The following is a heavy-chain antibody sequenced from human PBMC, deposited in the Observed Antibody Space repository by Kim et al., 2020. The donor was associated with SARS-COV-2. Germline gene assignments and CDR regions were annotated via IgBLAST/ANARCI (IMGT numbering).Heavy chain of an antibody. CDR3: ARESMTTVTTDYFDY. Sequence: GGSLRLSCAASGFTFSDYYMNWIRQAPGKGLEWFSYIRSSSSYTNYADSVKGRFTISRDNAKNSLYLQMNSLRAEDTAVYYCARESMTTVTTDYFDYCGQGTLGTVSS. J-gene: IGHJ4*02. V-gene: IGHV3-11*05. CDR1: GFTFSDYY. CDR2: IRSSSSYT. D-gene: IGHD4-17*01.